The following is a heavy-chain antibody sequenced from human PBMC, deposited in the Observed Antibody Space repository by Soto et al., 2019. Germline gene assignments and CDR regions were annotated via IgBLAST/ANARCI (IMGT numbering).Heavy chain of an antibody. D-gene: IGHD3-22*01. V-gene: IGHV3-15*01. Sequence: EVQLVESGGGLVKPGGSLRLSCAASGFTFSNAWMSWVRQAPGKGLEWVGRIKSKTDGGTTDYAAPVKGRFTISRDDSKNTLYLQMNSLKTEDTAVYYCTTPPYYYDRSGYYYVGGYWGQGTLVTVSS. CDR1: GFTFSNAW. J-gene: IGHJ4*02. CDR3: TTPPYYYDRSGYYYVGGY. CDR2: IKSKTDGGTT.